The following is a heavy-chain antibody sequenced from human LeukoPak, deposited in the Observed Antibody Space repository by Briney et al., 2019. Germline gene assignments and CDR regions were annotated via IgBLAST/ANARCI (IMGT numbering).Heavy chain of an antibody. CDR1: GFTVSGDY. CDR2: IFSDDNT. CDR3: AAGGDLDH. V-gene: IGHV3-66*02. J-gene: IGHJ4*02. Sequence: GGSLRLSCTASGFTVSGDYMTWVRQAPGGGLEWVSSIFSDDNTYYADSVKGRFTISRDNLKNTLYLQMNSLRDEDSAVYYCAAGGDLDHWGQGTLVTVSS. D-gene: IGHD1-26*01.